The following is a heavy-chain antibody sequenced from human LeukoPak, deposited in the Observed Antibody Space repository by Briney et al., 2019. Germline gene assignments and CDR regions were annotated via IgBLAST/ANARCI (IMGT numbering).Heavy chain of an antibody. J-gene: IGHJ4*02. Sequence: GGSLRLSCAASGFTFSSYEMNWVRQAPGKGLEWVSYISSSGSTRYYADSVKGRFTISRDNAKNSLYLQMNSLRAEDTAVYYCARHHAFDYDSSGYYGLDYWGQGTLVTVSS. D-gene: IGHD3-22*01. CDR2: ISSSGSTR. CDR1: GFTFSSYE. CDR3: ARHHAFDYDSSGYYGLDY. V-gene: IGHV3-48*03.